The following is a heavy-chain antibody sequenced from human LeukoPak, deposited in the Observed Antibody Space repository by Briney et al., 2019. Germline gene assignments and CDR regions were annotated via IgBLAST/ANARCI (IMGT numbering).Heavy chain of an antibody. D-gene: IGHD4-17*01. CDR2: IYYSGSA. CDR3: ARGGTTVTPGLLWFDP. Sequence: NPSETLSLTCTVSGGSISGFYWGWIRQPPGKGLEWIGFIYYSGSANYNPSLKSRVTMSVDTSKNQFSLKLSSVTAADTAFYYCARGGTTVTPGLLWFDPWGQGTLVTVSS. CDR1: GGSISGFY. J-gene: IGHJ5*02. V-gene: IGHV4-59*01.